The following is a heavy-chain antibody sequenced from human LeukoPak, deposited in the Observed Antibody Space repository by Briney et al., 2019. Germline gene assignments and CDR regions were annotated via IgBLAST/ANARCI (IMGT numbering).Heavy chain of an antibody. V-gene: IGHV3-23*01. CDR3: AKLYYLSPSLSVELTYFDY. CDR2: FRGSDGST. CDR1: GFTFSSYS. D-gene: IGHD2-2*01. J-gene: IGHJ4*02. Sequence: GGSLRLSCAASGFTFSSYSMSWVRQAPGKGLEWVSIFRGSDGSTYYADSVKGRFTISRDISKNTLYLRMNSLRAEDTAVYYCAKLYYLSPSLSVELTYFDYWGQGTLVTVSS.